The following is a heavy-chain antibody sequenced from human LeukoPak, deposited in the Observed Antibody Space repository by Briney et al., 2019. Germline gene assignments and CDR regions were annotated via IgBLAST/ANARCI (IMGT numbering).Heavy chain of an antibody. CDR1: GFTFSSYS. J-gene: IGHJ4*02. V-gene: IGHV3-21*05. D-gene: IGHD3-9*01. Sequence: GGSLRLSCAASGFTFSSYSMNWIRQAPGKGLEWVSYMSGSSGYTNYADSVKGRFTISRDNAKDSLYLLMNSLRDGDTAVYYCARVSLSSDVSTGYDFDNWGQGALVTVSS. CDR3: ARVSLSSDVSTGYDFDN. CDR2: MSGSSGYT.